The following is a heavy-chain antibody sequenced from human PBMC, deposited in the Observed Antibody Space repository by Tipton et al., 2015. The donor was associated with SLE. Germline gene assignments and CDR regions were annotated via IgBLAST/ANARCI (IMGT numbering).Heavy chain of an antibody. CDR2: INPYNDNT. CDR3: ARHPVAGYTYHMDV. J-gene: IGHJ6*03. V-gene: IGHV1-18*01. D-gene: IGHD5-24*01. Sequence: QSGAEVKKPGASVKVSCRASGYIFSTYGISWVRQAPGQGLEWMGWINPYNDNTDYVELLQGRVTMTTDTSTGTAYMELTSLNSDDTAIYYCARHPVAGYTYHMDVWGTGTTVTVSS. CDR1: GYIFSTYG.